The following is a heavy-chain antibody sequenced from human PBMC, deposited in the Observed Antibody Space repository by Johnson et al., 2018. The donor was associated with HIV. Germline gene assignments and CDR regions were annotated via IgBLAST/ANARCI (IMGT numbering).Heavy chain of an antibody. D-gene: IGHD3-16*01. V-gene: IGHV3-20*04. CDR1: GFTFDDYG. CDR3: ARQHNYDSSPGGHAFDI. CDR2: IDWNGGRQ. J-gene: IGHJ3*02. Sequence: EVQLVESGGGVVRPGGSLRLSCAASGFTFDDYGMSWVRQAPGQGLEWVSGIDWNGGRQGYVDSVKGRFTISRDNAKNALYLAMNSLRAEDTALYYCARQHNYDSSPGGHAFDIWGQGTMVTVSS.